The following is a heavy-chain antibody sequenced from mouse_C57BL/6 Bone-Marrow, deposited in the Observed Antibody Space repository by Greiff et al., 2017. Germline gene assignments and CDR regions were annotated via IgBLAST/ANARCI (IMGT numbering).Heavy chain of an antibody. Sequence: QVQLKQPGTELVKPGASVKLSCKASGYTFTSYWMHWVKQRPGPGLEWIGNINPSNGGTNYNEKFKSKATLTVDNSSSTAYMQLSSLTSEDSAVYDCARLGIYDGYCWFAYWGQGTLVTVSA. D-gene: IGHD2-3*01. V-gene: IGHV1-53*01. CDR2: INPSNGGT. J-gene: IGHJ3*01. CDR1: GYTFTSYW. CDR3: ARLGIYDGYCWFAY.